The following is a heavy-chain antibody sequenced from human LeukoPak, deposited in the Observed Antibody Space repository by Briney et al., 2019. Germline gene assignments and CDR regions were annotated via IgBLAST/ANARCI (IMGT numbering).Heavy chain of an antibody. D-gene: IGHD6-19*01. V-gene: IGHV1-18*01. CDR2: ISAYNGNT. J-gene: IGHJ4*02. CDR3: ARVHPFIAVAEFDY. CDR1: GYTFTSYG. Sequence: GASVKVSCKASGYTFTSYGISWVRQAPGQGLEWMGWISAYNGNTNYAQKLQGRVTMTTDTSTSTAYMELRSLRSDDTAVYYCARVHPFIAVAEFDYWGQGTLVTVSS.